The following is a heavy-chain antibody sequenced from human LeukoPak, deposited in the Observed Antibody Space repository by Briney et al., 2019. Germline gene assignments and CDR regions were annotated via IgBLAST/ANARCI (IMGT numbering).Heavy chain of an antibody. Sequence: AGGSLRLSCAASGFTFSNYAMSWVRQAPGKGLEWVSAIHYSDDRTYYADSVKGRFTISRDNSKNTVNLQMNSLRAEDTALYYCAGGQMFTSGGFDDWGQGTLVTVSS. CDR1: GFTFSNYA. CDR2: IHYSDDRT. J-gene: IGHJ4*02. D-gene: IGHD6-19*01. V-gene: IGHV3-23*01. CDR3: AGGQMFTSGGFDD.